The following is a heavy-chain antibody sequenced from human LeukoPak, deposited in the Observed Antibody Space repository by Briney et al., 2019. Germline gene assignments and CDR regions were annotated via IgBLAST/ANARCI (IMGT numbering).Heavy chain of an antibody. Sequence: LETLSLTCTVSGGSISSSSCYWGWIRQPPGKGLEWIGNIYYSGSTYYNPSLKSRVTISVDTSKNQFSLKLSSVTAADTAVYYCVSIRLRTSWFDPWGQGTLVTVSS. J-gene: IGHJ5*02. CDR1: GGSISSSSCY. CDR2: IYYSGST. CDR3: VSIRLRTSWFDP. V-gene: IGHV4-39*07. D-gene: IGHD1-1*01.